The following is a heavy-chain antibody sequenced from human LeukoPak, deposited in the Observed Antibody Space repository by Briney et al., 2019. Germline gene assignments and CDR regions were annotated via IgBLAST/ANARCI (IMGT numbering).Heavy chain of an antibody. CDR1: GFTFSNYA. D-gene: IGHD3-10*01. Sequence: PGGSLRLSCTASGFTFSNYAMSWVRQAPGKGLEWVSTISGSDGSTYYADSVKGRFTISRDNSKNTLYLQMNSLRVEDTAVYYCARGDLWLGHWGQGSLVTVSS. CDR3: ARGDLWLGH. V-gene: IGHV3-23*01. CDR2: ISGSDGST. J-gene: IGHJ4*02.